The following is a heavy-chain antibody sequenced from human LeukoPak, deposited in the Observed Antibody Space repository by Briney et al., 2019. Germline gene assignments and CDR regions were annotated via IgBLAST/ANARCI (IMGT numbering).Heavy chain of an antibody. V-gene: IGHV3-30*02. D-gene: IGHD2-15*01. J-gene: IGHJ5*02. Sequence: GGSLRLSGAAPGFTFSTYGMHWVRQAPGKGREGVAFIRYDGINKDYVDSVKGRFTISRDNSKNTLYLQMNSLRAEDTAVYYCAKGPVGYCGGGSCYHWFDPWGQGTLVTVSS. CDR1: GFTFSTYG. CDR3: AKGPVGYCGGGSCYHWFDP. CDR2: IRYDGINK.